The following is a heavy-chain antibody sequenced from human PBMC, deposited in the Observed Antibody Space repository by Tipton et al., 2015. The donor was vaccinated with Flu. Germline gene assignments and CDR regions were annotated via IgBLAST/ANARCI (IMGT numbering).Heavy chain of an antibody. D-gene: IGHD3-22*01. CDR1: GGSFSGYY. J-gene: IGHJ4*02. Sequence: TLSLTCAVYGGSFSGYYWSWIRQPPGKGLEWIGEINHSGSTNYNPSLKSRVTISVDTTKNQFSLKLSSVTAADTAVYYCARAPSRFGYSFDYWGQGTLVTVSS. CDR3: ARAPSRFGYSFDY. V-gene: IGHV4-34*01. CDR2: INHSGST.